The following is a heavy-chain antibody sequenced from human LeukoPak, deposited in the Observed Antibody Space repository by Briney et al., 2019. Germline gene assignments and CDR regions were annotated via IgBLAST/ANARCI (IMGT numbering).Heavy chain of an antibody. Sequence: GASVKVSCKASGGTFSSYAISWVRQAPGQGLEWMGGIIPIFGTANYAQKFQGRVTITADESTSTAYMELSSLRSEDTAVYYCASAVYGDSSARDYYYGMDVWGQGTTVTVSS. J-gene: IGHJ6*02. CDR2: IIPIFGTA. CDR1: GGTFSSYA. V-gene: IGHV1-69*13. CDR3: ASAVYGDSSARDYYYGMDV. D-gene: IGHD4-17*01.